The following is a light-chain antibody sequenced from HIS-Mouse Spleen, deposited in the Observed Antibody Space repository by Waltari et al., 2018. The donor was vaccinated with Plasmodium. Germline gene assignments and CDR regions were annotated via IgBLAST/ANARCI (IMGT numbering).Light chain of an antibody. J-gene: IGLJ1*01. CDR2: EGS. CDR1: SSDVVSYNF. Sequence: QSALTQPASVSGSPGQSIPISCTGTSSDVVSYNFVSWYQQHPGKAPKLMIYEGSKRPSGVSNRFSGSKSGNTASLTISGLQAEDEADYYCCSYAGSSTYVFGTGTKVTVL. CDR3: CSYAGSSTYV. V-gene: IGLV2-23*01.